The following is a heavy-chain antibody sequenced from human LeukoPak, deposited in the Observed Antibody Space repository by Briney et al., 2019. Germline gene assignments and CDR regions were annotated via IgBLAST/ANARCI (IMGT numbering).Heavy chain of an antibody. Sequence: SETLSLTCAVYGGSFSGYYWSWLRQPPGKGLEWIGEINHSGSTNYNPSLTSRVTISVDTSKKQFSLTLSSVTAADTAVYYCAGVPAGHWYFGLWGRGTLVTVSS. V-gene: IGHV4-34*01. J-gene: IGHJ2*01. CDR3: AGVPAGHWYFGL. CDR2: INHSGST. CDR1: GGSFSGYY.